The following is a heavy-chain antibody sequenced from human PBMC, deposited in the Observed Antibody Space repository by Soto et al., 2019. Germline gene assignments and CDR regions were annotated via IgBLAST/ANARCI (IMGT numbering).Heavy chain of an antibody. CDR2: IYYSGST. CDR1: GGSISSYY. CDR3: AGIVVVPAAMPNWFDP. D-gene: IGHD2-2*01. Sequence: PSETLSLTCTVSGGSISSYYWSWIRQPPGKGLEWIGYIYYSGSTNYNPSLKSRVTISVDTSKNQFSLKLSSVTAADTAVYYCAGIVVVPAAMPNWFDPWGQGNLVTSPQ. J-gene: IGHJ5*02. V-gene: IGHV4-59*08.